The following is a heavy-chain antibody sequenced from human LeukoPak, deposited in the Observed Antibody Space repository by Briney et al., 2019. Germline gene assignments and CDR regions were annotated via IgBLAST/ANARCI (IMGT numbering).Heavy chain of an antibody. CDR1: GFTFSSYE. CDR3: ARVLSGYYPVNDAFDI. CDR2: ISSSGSTI. J-gene: IGHJ3*02. D-gene: IGHD3-22*01. V-gene: IGHV3-48*03. Sequence: PGGSLRLSCAASGFTFSSYEMNWVRQAPGKGLGWVSYISSSGSTIYYADSVKGRFTISRDNAKNSLYLQMNSLRAEDTAVYYCARVLSGYYPVNDAFDIWGQGTMVTVSS.